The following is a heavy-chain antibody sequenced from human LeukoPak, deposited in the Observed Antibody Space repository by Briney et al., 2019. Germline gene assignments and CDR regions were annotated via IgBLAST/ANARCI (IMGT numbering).Heavy chain of an antibody. Sequence: HPGGSLRLSCAASGFIFSTYWMNWVRQAPGKGLERAATIEEDGSEKYYVDSVKGRFTISRDNAKNSLYLQMNSLRAEDTAVYYCARPYYGSGSYGYYYYGMDVWGKGTTVTVSS. J-gene: IGHJ6*04. D-gene: IGHD3-10*01. CDR2: IEEDGSEK. V-gene: IGHV3-7*01. CDR3: ARPYYGSGSYGYYYYGMDV. CDR1: GFIFSTYW.